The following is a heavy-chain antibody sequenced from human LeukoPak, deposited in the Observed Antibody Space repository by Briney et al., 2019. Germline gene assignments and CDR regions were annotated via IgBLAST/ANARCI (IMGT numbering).Heavy chain of an antibody. V-gene: IGHV1-8*01. J-gene: IGHJ5*02. Sequence: GASVKVSCKASGYTFTSYDINWVRQATGQGLEWMGWMNPNSGNTGYAQKFQGRVTMTRNTSISTAYMELSSLRSEDTAVYYCARGCSSTSCYFSWFDPWGQGTLVTVSS. CDR1: GYTFTSYD. D-gene: IGHD2-2*01. CDR3: ARGCSSTSCYFSWFDP. CDR2: MNPNSGNT.